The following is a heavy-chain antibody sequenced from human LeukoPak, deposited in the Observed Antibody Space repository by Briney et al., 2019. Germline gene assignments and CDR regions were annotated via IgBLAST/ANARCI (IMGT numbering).Heavy chain of an antibody. CDR3: ARDPWFGDRFDY. CDR2: IYTSGST. CDR1: GGSISSYY. Sequence: SETLSLTCTVSGGSISSYYGSWIRQPTGKGREWIGRIYTSGSTNYNPSLKSRVTMSVDTSKNQFSLKLSSVTAADTAVYYCARDPWFGDRFDYWGQGTLVTVSS. J-gene: IGHJ4*02. D-gene: IGHD3-10*01. V-gene: IGHV4-4*07.